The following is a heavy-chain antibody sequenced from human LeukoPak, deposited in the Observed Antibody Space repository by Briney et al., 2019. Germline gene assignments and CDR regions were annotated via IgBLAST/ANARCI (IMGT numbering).Heavy chain of an antibody. D-gene: IGHD6-19*01. V-gene: IGHV3-48*03. CDR2: ISSSGSTI. CDR1: GFTFSSYE. J-gene: IGHJ3*02. CDR3: ATGHSSGWAYDAFDI. Sequence: SGGSLRLSCAASGFTFSSYEMNWVRQAPGKGLEWVSYISSSGSTIYYADSVKGRFTISRDNAKNSLYLQMNSLRAENTAVYYCATGHSSGWAYDAFDIWGQGTMVTVSS.